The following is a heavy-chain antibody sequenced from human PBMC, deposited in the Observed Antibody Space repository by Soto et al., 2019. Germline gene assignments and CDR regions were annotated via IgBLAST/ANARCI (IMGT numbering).Heavy chain of an antibody. Sequence: LRLSCAASGFTFSTYSINWVRQAPGKGLEWISYISDNSSVIYYADAVKGRFTISRDNAKNSLYLQMNSLRDEDTAVYYCARDRDAYCSKGICSGPYFDYWGQGTLVTVSS. J-gene: IGHJ4*02. CDR2: ISDNSSVI. CDR3: ARDRDAYCSKGICSGPYFDY. D-gene: IGHD2-8*01. CDR1: GFTFSTYS. V-gene: IGHV3-48*02.